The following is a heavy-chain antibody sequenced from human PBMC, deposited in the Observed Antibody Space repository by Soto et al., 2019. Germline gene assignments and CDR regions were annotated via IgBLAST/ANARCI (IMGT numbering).Heavy chain of an antibody. D-gene: IGHD3-22*01. V-gene: IGHV3-23*01. Sequence: GGSLRLSCAASGFTFSSYAMSWVRQAPGKGLEWVSAISGSGGSTYYADSVKGRFTISRDNSKNTLYLQMNSLRAEDTAVYYCAKDSGYYDSSGYPTAYDAFDIWGQGTMVTVSS. CDR1: GFTFSSYA. CDR2: ISGSGGST. CDR3: AKDSGYYDSSGYPTAYDAFDI. J-gene: IGHJ3*02.